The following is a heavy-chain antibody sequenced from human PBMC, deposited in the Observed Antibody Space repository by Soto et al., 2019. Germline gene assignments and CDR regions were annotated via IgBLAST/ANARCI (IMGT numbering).Heavy chain of an antibody. V-gene: IGHV4-61*03. CDR3: AREYSNSPEAFDY. J-gene: IGHJ4*02. Sequence: LSLTCTVSGGSVNSDFYYWSWIRQPPGKGLEWIGYIYYTGSTNYNPPLKSRVTISLDTSRNHFSLKLSSVTAADTAVFYCAREYSNSPEAFDYWGQGALVNVSS. CDR2: IYYTGST. D-gene: IGHD6-6*01. CDR1: GGSVNSDFYY.